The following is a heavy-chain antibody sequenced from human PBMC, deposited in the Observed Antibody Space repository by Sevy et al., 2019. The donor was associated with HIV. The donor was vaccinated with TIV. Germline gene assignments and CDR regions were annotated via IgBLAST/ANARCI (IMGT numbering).Heavy chain of an antibody. CDR3: ARYTAYPFGYFDL. Sequence: GGSLRLSCAASGLTVSGNYMTWVRQAPGKGLEWVSVIYSDGNTYSADSVRGRFTISGHNSKNTLSLQMTALRAEDTAVYFCARYTAYPFGYFDLWGRGTLVTVSS. CDR1: GLTVSGNY. CDR2: IYSDGNT. J-gene: IGHJ2*01. V-gene: IGHV3-53*01. D-gene: IGHD2-21*02.